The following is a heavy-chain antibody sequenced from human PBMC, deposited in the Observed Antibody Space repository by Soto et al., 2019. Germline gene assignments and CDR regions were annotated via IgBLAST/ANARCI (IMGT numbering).Heavy chain of an antibody. Sequence: ASVKVSCKASGYTFTSYGISWVRQAPGQGLEWMGWISAYNGNTNYAQKLQGRVTMTTDTSTSTAYMELRSLRSDDTAVYYCARDPGIFGVVIDYYYYYMDVWGKGTTVTVSS. J-gene: IGHJ6*03. CDR2: ISAYNGNT. V-gene: IGHV1-18*01. CDR3: ARDPGIFGVVIDYYYYYMDV. D-gene: IGHD3-3*02. CDR1: GYTFTSYG.